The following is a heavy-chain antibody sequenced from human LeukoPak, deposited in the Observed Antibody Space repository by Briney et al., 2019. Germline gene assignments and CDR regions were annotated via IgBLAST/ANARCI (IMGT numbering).Heavy chain of an antibody. CDR1: GFILSSYS. CDR3: ARPKTIQLDAMDV. CDR2: ISSSGSYI. J-gene: IGHJ6*04. V-gene: IGHV3-21*01. Sequence: GGSLRLSCEASGFILSSYSMNWVRQAPGKGREWVSSISSSGSYIFYADSVKGRFTISRDTAKNSLYLQMNSLRAEDTAVYYCARPKTIQLDAMDVWGKGTTVTVSP. D-gene: IGHD5-24*01.